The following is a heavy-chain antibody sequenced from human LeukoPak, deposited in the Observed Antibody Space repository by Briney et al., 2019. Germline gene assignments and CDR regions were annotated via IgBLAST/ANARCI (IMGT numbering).Heavy chain of an antibody. D-gene: IGHD2-2*01. J-gene: IGHJ4*02. CDR3: ARGIRVREAIVVVPAATNY. V-gene: IGHV3-74*01. Sequence: GGSLRLSCAASGFTFSSYWMHWVRQAPGKGLVWVSRINSDGSSTSYADSVKGRFTISRDNAKNTLYLQMNSLRAEDTAVYYCARGIRVREAIVVVPAATNYWGQGTLVTVSS. CDR2: INSDGSST. CDR1: GFTFSSYW.